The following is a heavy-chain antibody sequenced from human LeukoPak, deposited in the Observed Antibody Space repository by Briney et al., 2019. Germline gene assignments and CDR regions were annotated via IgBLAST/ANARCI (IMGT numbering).Heavy chain of an antibody. CDR3: AREGKGYGKTFDY. D-gene: IGHD5-18*01. V-gene: IGHV1-69*05. J-gene: IGHJ4*02. CDR1: GGTFTSYA. CDR2: IIPISGTT. Sequence: SVKVSCKTSGGTFTSYAITWVRQAPGQGLEWMGKIIPISGTTNYAQKFQGRVTITTDESTSTAYTELSSLRSEDTAVYYCAREGKGYGKTFDYWGQGTLVTVSS.